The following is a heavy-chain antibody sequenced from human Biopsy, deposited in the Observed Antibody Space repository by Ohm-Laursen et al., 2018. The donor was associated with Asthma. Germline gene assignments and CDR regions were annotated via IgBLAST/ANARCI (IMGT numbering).Heavy chain of an antibody. CDR1: PGSFSGFY. V-gene: IGHV4-34*01. Sequence: SGTLSLTCRVYPGSFSGFYWTWIRQSPAKGLEWIGETNERGVTNNNPSLKSRVIISIDTYWNRVSLKLTSVTAADTAVYYCARHDHRWDTYADFWGQGTLVTVSS. J-gene: IGHJ4*02. CDR3: ARHDHRWDTYADF. D-gene: IGHD2-2*01. CDR2: TNERGVT.